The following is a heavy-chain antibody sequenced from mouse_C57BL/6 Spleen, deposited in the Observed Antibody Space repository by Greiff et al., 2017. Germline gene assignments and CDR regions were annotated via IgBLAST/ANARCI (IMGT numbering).Heavy chain of an antibody. V-gene: IGHV1-59*01. J-gene: IGHJ4*01. Sequence: QVQLQQPGAELVRPGTSVKLSCKASGYTFTSYWMHWVKQRPGQGLEWIGVIDPSDSYTNYNQKFKGKATLTVDTSSSTAYMQLSSLTSEDSAVYYCAREGRRAMDYWGQGTSVTVSS. D-gene: IGHD3-3*01. CDR1: GYTFTSYW. CDR2: IDPSDSYT. CDR3: AREGRRAMDY.